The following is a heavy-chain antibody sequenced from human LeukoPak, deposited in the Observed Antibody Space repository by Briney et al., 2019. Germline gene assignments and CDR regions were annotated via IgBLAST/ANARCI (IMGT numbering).Heavy chain of an antibody. CDR3: ARVGLGTAMTD. Sequence: GGSLRLSCAASGFTFSSYWMHWFRQAPGKGLVWVSRIDSDGTSTSYADSVKGRFTISRDNAKNTLYLQMNSLRAEDTAVYYCARVGLGTAMTDWGQGTMVTVSS. V-gene: IGHV3-74*01. D-gene: IGHD5-18*01. CDR1: GFTFSSYW. J-gene: IGHJ3*01. CDR2: IDSDGTST.